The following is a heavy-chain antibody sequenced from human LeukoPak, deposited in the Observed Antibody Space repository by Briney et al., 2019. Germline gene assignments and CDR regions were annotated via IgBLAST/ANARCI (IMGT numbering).Heavy chain of an antibody. CDR2: INQDGSVI. V-gene: IGHV3-7*01. Sequence: GGSLRLSCAASGFMFGWFSMNFFRQAPGTGLEWLANINQDGSVINYVDSVRGRFTISRDNAKYSLYLQLNSLRAEDTAVYYCARDIAYHAFDIWGQGTMVTVSS. CDR1: GFMFGWFS. CDR3: ARDIAYHAFDI. J-gene: IGHJ3*02. D-gene: IGHD2-15*01.